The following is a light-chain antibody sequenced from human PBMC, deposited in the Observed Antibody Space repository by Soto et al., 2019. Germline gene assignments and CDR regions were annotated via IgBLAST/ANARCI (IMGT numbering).Light chain of an antibody. CDR1: SSDVGGYNY. Sequence: QSLLTQPASVSGSPGQSITISCPGTSSDVGGYNYVSWYQQHPGKAPKLMIYDVSNRPSGVSNRFSGSKSGNTASLTISGLQAEDEADYYCSSYTSSSTLEGYVFGTGTKVTVL. CDR2: DVS. J-gene: IGLJ1*01. V-gene: IGLV2-14*01. CDR3: SSYTSSSTLEGYV.